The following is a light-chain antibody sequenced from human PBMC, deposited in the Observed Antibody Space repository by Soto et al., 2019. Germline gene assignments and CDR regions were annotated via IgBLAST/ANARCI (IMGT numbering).Light chain of an antibody. V-gene: IGLV3-21*02. CDR1: NIGSKS. CDR2: DDS. J-gene: IGLJ1*01. Sequence: SYELTQPPSVSVAPGQTARVTCGGNNIGSKSVHWYQQKPGQAPVLVVYDDSDRPSGIAERVSGSNSGNTATLTISRVEAGDEADYYCQVWDSSGHFVFATGTKVTVL. CDR3: QVWDSSGHFV.